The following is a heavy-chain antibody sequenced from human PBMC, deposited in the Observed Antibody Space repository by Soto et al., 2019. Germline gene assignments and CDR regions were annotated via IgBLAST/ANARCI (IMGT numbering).Heavy chain of an antibody. CDR1: GGSVSSGSYY. CDR2: IYYSGST. Sequence: QVQLQESGPGLVKPSETLSLTCTVSGGSVSSGSYYWSWIRQPPGKGLEWIGYIYYSGSTNYNPSLESRVTISVDTSKNQFSLKLSSVTAADTAVYYCARISGYSYGLPPYFDYWGQGTLVT. CDR3: ARISGYSYGLPPYFDY. D-gene: IGHD5-18*01. J-gene: IGHJ4*02. V-gene: IGHV4-61*01.